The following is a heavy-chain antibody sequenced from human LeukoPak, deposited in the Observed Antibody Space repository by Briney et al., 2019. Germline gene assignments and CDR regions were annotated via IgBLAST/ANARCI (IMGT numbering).Heavy chain of an antibody. D-gene: IGHD6-13*01. V-gene: IGHV4-4*02. Sequence: PSETLSLTCAVSGGSISSSNWWSWVRQPPGKGLEGIGEIYHSGSTNYNPSLKSRVTISVDKSKNQFSLKLSSVTAADTAVYYCARDGSSSWPYAPLDYWGQGTLVTVSS. CDR2: IYHSGST. J-gene: IGHJ4*02. CDR1: GGSISSSNW. CDR3: ARDGSSSWPYAPLDY.